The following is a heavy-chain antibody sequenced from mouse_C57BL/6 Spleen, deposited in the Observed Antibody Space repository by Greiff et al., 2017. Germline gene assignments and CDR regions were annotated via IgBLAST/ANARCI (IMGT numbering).Heavy chain of an antibody. CDR2: INPYNGDT. Sequence: EVQLQQSGPELVKPGDSVKISCKASGYSFTGYFMTWVMQSHGKSLEWIGRINPYNGDTFYTQKVKGKATLTVDKSNSKNHVELRSRTSKDCAVYYCARRKVRDYMDYWGQGTTLTVSS. CDR1: GYSFTGYF. CDR3: ARRKVRDYMDY. J-gene: IGHJ2*01. V-gene: IGHV1-20*01. D-gene: IGHD2-2*01.